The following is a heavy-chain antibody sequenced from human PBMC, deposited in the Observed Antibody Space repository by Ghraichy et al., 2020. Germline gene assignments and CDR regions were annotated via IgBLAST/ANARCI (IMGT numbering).Heavy chain of an antibody. CDR1: GYTFTSYD. Sequence: ASVKVSCKASGYTFTSYDINWVRQATGQGLEWMGWMNPNSGNTGYAQKFQGRVTMTRNTSISTAYMELSSLRSEDTAVYYCARASPRRRTMYYDILTGPRGHYYGMDVWGQGTTVTVSS. V-gene: IGHV1-8*01. D-gene: IGHD3-9*01. J-gene: IGHJ6*02. CDR3: ARASPRRRTMYYDILTGPRGHYYGMDV. CDR2: MNPNSGNT.